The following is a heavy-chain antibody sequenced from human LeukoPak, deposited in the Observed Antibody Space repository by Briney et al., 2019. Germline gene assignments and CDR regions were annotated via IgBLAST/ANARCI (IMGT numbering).Heavy chain of an antibody. Sequence: GMPLRLSCAASGFTFSNYALHWVRQAPGKGLEWVSYISSGGDSIYYADSVKGRFTISRDNAKNSLYLQMSSLRDEDTAVYYCARGRGDFDYWGQGTLVTVSS. CDR2: ISSGGDSI. CDR3: ARGRGDFDY. CDR1: GFTFSNYA. V-gene: IGHV3-48*02. D-gene: IGHD3-10*01. J-gene: IGHJ4*02.